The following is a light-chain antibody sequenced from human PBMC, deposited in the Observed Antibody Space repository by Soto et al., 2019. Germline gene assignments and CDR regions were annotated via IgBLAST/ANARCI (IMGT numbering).Light chain of an antibody. CDR2: GAS. Sequence: EIVFTQSPGTLSLSPGERATLSCRASQSVSSSYLAWYQQKPGQAPRLLIYGASSRATGIPDRFSGSGSGTDFTLTISXLEPEDFAVYYCHHYGGSPTFGGGTKVDIK. V-gene: IGKV3-20*01. CDR1: QSVSSSY. J-gene: IGKJ4*01. CDR3: HHYGGSPT.